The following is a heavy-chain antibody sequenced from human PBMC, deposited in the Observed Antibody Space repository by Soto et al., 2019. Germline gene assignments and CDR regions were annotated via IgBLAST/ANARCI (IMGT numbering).Heavy chain of an antibody. Sequence: GGSLRLSCAASGFTFSSYAMHWVRQAPGKGLEWVAVISYDGSNKYYADSVKGRFTISRDNSKNTLYLQMNSLRAEDTAVYYCARAKPVDFWSGYYPYYYYGMDVWRQGTTVTVSS. CDR3: ARAKPVDFWSGYYPYYYYGMDV. V-gene: IGHV3-30-3*01. D-gene: IGHD3-3*01. J-gene: IGHJ6*02. CDR2: ISYDGSNK. CDR1: GFTFSSYA.